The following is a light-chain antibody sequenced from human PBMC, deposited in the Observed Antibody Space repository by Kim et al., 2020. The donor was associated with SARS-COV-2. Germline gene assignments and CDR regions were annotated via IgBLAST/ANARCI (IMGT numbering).Light chain of an antibody. V-gene: IGLV6-57*03. Sequence: GKTVTNACTRSSGSIDGNYVQWYQQRPGGVPTAVIYEDDQRPSGVADRFSGSIDNSSNSASLTISGLKTEDEADYYCQSYNRSNVVFGGGTQLTVL. CDR2: EDD. J-gene: IGLJ2*01. CDR1: SGSIDGNY. CDR3: QSYNRSNVV.